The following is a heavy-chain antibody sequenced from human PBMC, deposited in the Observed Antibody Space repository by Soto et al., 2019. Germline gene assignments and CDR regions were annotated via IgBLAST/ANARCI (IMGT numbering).Heavy chain of an antibody. D-gene: IGHD2-21*02. CDR1: GFTSPSYA. J-gene: IGHJ4*02. Sequence: QVELVQSGPEMMQPGASVKVSCKASGFTSPSYAFHCVRQAPGQGPQWLGWINAGVDGTVYSQRYQGRLKIARDSSANIFYLEVNTLTNEDTAVYYCAREGQGVTSFDYWGQGTLVAVSS. V-gene: IGHV1-3*01. CDR2: INAGVDGT. CDR3: AREGQGVTSFDY.